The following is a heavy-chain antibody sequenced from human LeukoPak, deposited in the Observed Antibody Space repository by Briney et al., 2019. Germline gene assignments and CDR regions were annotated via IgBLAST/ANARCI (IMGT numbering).Heavy chain of an antibody. CDR1: GFSFSSYA. D-gene: IGHD6-13*01. J-gene: IGHJ3*02. CDR3: AKVSSSGRYGDAFDI. CDR2: ISGTGTSS. V-gene: IGHV3-23*01. Sequence: PGGSLRLSCAASGFSFSSYAMSWVRQAPGKGLEWVSVISGTGTSSYYADSVKGRFTISRDNSKNTMYLQMNSLRAEDTALYYCAKVSSSGRYGDAFDIWGQGTMVTVSS.